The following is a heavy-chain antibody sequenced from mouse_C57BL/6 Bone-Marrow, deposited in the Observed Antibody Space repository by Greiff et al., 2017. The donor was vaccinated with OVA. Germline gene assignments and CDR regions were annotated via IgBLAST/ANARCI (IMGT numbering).Heavy chain of an antibody. CDR2: IYPGDGDT. D-gene: IGHD2-5*01. CDR3: ARGSYYSNYDFYYFDY. V-gene: IGHV1-80*01. Sequence: VKLMESGAELVKPGASVKISCKASGYAFSSYWMNWVKQRPGKGLEWIGQIYPGDGDTNYNGKFKGKATLTADKSSSTAYMQLSSLTSEDSAVYFCARGSYYSNYDFYYFDYWGQGTTLTVSS. J-gene: IGHJ2*01. CDR1: GYAFSSYW.